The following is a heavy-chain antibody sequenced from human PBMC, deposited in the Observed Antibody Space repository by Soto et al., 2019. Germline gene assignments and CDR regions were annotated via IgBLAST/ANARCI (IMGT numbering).Heavy chain of an antibody. CDR3: AKGGLRVVEWVLFADP. J-gene: IGHJ5*02. Sequence: EVRLLESGGGLGQPGGSLRLSCEASGFTFSSYAMSRVRQATGKGLEWVSAIGGSGGSTYYGDSVEGRFTISRDNSKNTLYLQMNSLRAEDTAGYYCAKGGLRVVEWVLFADPWGQGTLVTVSS. D-gene: IGHD3-3*01. CDR2: IGGSGGST. V-gene: IGHV3-23*01. CDR1: GFTFSSYA.